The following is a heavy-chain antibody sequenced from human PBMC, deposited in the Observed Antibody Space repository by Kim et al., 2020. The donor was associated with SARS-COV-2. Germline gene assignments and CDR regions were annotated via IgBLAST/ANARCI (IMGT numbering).Heavy chain of an antibody. CDR3: GAGYGSTYIAF. CDR2: INGDGSST. Sequence: GGSLRLSCAVSGFTFSNYWMHWVRQTPGKGLVWVSRINGDGSSTIYADSVKGRFTISRDNAKNTLYLQLNSLRADDTAVYSCGAGYGSTYIAFWGQGTLVTVSS. V-gene: IGHV3-74*01. D-gene: IGHD6-13*01. J-gene: IGHJ4*02. CDR1: GFTFSNYW.